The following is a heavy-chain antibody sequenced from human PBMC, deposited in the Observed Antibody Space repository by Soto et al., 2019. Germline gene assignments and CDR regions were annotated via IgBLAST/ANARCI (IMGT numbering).Heavy chain of an antibody. CDR2: ISGSGGST. CDR3: AKDGADIVVVVAANSYYFDY. D-gene: IGHD2-15*01. Sequence: VGSLRLSCAASGFTFSSYAMSWVRQAPGKGLEWVSAISGSGGSTYYADSVKGRFTISRDNSKNTLYLQMNSLRAEDTAVYYCAKDGADIVVVVAANSYYFDYWGQGTLVNVSS. J-gene: IGHJ4*02. CDR1: GFTFSSYA. V-gene: IGHV3-23*01.